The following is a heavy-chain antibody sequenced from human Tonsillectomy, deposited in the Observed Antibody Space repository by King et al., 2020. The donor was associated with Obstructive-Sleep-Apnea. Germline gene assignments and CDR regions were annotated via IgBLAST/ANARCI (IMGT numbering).Heavy chain of an antibody. CDR3: AKEVVVAASYAFDI. D-gene: IGHD2-15*01. V-gene: IGHV3-9*01. CDR1: GFTFDDYA. CDR2: ISWNSGSI. J-gene: IGHJ3*02. Sequence: VQLVESGGGLVQPGRSLRLSCAASGFTFDDYAMHWVRQAPGKGLEWVSGISWNSGSIGYADSVKGRFTISRDNAKNSLYLQMNSLRAEDTALYYCAKEVVVAASYAFDIWGQGTMVTVSS.